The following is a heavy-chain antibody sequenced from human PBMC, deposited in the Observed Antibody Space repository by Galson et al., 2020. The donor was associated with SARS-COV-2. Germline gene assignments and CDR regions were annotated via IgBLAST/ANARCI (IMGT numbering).Heavy chain of an antibody. Sequence: PGGSLRLYCAASGFTFSNYWMSWVRQAPGKGLEWVANVKQDGSDRYYVDSVKGRFTISSDYAKNSLYLQMNSLRAEDTAVYYCARDQDGYNDFWGRGTLVTVSS. V-gene: IGHV3-7*01. J-gene: IGHJ4*02. CDR1: GFTFSNYW. CDR3: ARDQDGYNDF. CDR2: VKQDGSDR. D-gene: IGHD5-12*01.